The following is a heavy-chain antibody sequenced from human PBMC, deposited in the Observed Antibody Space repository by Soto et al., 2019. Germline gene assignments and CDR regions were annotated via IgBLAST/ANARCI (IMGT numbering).Heavy chain of an antibody. J-gene: IGHJ6*02. CDR1: GYTFTSYA. CDR3: ARVGRPSGWYLLGYYGMDV. Sequence: QVQLVQSGAEVKKPGASVKVSCKASGYTFTSYAMHWVRQAPGQRLEWMGWINAGNGNTKYSQKFQGRVTITRDTSASTAYMELSSLRSEDTAAYYCARVGRPSGWYLLGYYGMDVWGQGTTVTVSS. D-gene: IGHD6-19*01. V-gene: IGHV1-3*01. CDR2: INAGNGNT.